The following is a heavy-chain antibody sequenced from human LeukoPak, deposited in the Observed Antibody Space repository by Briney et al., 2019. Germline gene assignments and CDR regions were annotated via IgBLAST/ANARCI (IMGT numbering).Heavy chain of an antibody. V-gene: IGHV3-48*02. J-gene: IGHJ3*02. CDR3: ARDPSAFDI. CDR2: ISSGSTAI. CDR1: GFTFSRYS. Sequence: PGGSLRLSCAASGFTFSRYSMNWVRQAPGKGLEWVSYISSGSTAIYYADSVKGRFTISRDNAKNSLYLQMSSLRDEDTALYYCARDPSAFDIWGQGTMVTVSS.